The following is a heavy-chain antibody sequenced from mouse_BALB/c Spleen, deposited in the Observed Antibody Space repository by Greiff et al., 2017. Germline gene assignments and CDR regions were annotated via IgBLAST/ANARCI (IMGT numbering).Heavy chain of an antibody. CDR2: ISSGGSYT. Sequence: DVMLVESGGGLVKPGGSLKLSCAASGFTFSSYAMSWVRQSPEKRLEWVAEISSGGSYTYYPDTVTGRFTISRDNAKNTLYLEMSSLRSEDTAMYYCARGTFDVWGAGTTVTVSS. V-gene: IGHV5-9-4*01. CDR1: GFTFSSYA. J-gene: IGHJ1*01. CDR3: ARGTFDV.